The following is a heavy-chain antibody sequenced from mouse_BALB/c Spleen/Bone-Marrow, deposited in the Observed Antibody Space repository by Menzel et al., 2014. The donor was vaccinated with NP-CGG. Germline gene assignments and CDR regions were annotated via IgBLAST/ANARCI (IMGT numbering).Heavy chain of an antibody. V-gene: IGHV14-3*02. CDR1: GFNIKDTY. J-gene: IGHJ2*01. CDR3: AIYFYFDY. CDR2: IDPANGNA. Sequence: VQLKESGAELVKPGASVRLSCTASGFNIKDTYMHWVEQRPGQGLEWIGRIDPANGNAKHDPKFQGKAAITADTSSNTTYLQLSGLTSEDTAVYYCAIYFYFDYWGQGTTLTVSS. D-gene: IGHD2-3*01.